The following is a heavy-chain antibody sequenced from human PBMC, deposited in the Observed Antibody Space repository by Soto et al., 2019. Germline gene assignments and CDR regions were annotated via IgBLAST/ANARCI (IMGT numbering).Heavy chain of an antibody. J-gene: IGHJ4*02. CDR2: NYNSGRS. CDR1: GGSISSGGYY. D-gene: IGHD1-20*01. V-gene: IGHV4-31*03. Sequence: QVQLQESGPGLVKPPQTLSLTCTVSGGSISSGGYYWSWIRQLPGKGLEWIGYNYNSGRSYYNPSLKRRVTRTQDTSKNQASLKLTSVTAADRAVYFCPTGDHLTGTGGAYDCWGQGTRVPVSP. CDR3: PTGDHLTGTGGAYDC.